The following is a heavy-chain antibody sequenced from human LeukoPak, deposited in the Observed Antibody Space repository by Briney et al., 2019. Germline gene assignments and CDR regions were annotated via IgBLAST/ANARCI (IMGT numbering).Heavy chain of an antibody. V-gene: IGHV3-23*01. D-gene: IGHD3-16*01. J-gene: IGHJ3*02. CDR3: ARGGLGGHAFDI. CDR2: ISSSGGST. Sequence: GGSLRLSCAASGFTFSNYGMSWVRQAPGKGLEWVSAISSSGGSTYYADSVKGRFTISRDNSKNTLYVQMNSLRAEDTAVYYCARGGLGGHAFDIWGQGTMVTVSS. CDR1: GFTFSNYG.